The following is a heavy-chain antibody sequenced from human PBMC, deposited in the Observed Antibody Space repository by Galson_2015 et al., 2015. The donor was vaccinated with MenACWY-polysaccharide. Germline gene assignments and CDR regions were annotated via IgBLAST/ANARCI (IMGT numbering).Heavy chain of an antibody. Sequence: SLRLSCAASGSRFSNSGMHWVRQAPGKGLEWVSSISGDSRYIYYGVSVRGRFTTSRDNAENSLYLEMNSLRVEDTAVYYCAREGSRIVFHAFDIWGQGTMVTVSS. J-gene: IGHJ3*02. CDR1: GSRFSNSG. CDR2: ISGDSRYI. D-gene: IGHD2-2*01. V-gene: IGHV3-21*01. CDR3: AREGSRIVFHAFDI.